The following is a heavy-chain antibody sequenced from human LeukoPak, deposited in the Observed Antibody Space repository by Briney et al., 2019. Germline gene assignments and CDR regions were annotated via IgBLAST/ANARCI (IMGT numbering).Heavy chain of an antibody. D-gene: IGHD4-17*01. CDR1: KFSFSSSW. CDR3: ASTTVYDAFDI. CDR2: LNPDVSST. J-gene: IGHJ3*02. Sequence: GGSLRLSCAASKFSFSSSWMHWVRHAPGKGLVWVSRLNPDVSSTDYADSVKGRFTISRDNSKNTLYLQMNSLRAEDTAVYYCASTTVYDAFDIWGQGTMVTVSS. V-gene: IGHV3-74*01.